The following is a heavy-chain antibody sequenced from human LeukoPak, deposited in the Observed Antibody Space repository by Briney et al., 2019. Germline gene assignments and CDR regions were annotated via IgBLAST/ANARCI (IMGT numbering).Heavy chain of an antibody. CDR1: GYSLINHW. V-gene: IGHV5-51*01. Sequence: GESLKISCKASGYSLINHWIGWVRQMPGKGLDWMGIIYPGNADATYSPSFQGQVTISADKSTTTVYLQWSSLKASGTAMYYRARQGSYDNSGYSFDYWGQGTLVTVSS. J-gene: IGHJ4*02. CDR2: IYPGNADA. D-gene: IGHD3-22*01. CDR3: ARQGSYDNSGYSFDY.